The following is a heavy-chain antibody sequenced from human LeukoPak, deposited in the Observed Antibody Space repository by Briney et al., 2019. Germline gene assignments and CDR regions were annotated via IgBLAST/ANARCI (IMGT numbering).Heavy chain of an antibody. CDR2: ISGSDGST. J-gene: IGHJ4*02. V-gene: IGHV3-23*01. CDR1: GFTFSSYA. D-gene: IGHD3-10*01. Sequence: QPGGSLRLPCAASGFTFSSYAMSWVRQAPGKGLEWVSAISGSDGSTYYADSVKGRFTISGDNSKNTLYLQMNSLRAEDTAVYYCAKSLLTMVRGTRVLDYWGQGTLVTVSS. CDR3: AKSLLTMVRGTRVLDY.